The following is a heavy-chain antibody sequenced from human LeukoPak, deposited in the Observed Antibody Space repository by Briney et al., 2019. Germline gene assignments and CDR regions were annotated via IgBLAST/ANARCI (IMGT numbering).Heavy chain of an antibody. J-gene: IGHJ3*02. CDR2: MNPNSGNT. Sequence: GASVKVSCKASGYTFTSYDINWVRQAPGQGLEWMGWMNPNSGNTGYAQKFQGRVTMTRNTSISTAYMELSSLRSEDTAVYYCARYNYDILTGYSAFDIWGQGTMVTVSS. CDR1: GYTFTSYD. D-gene: IGHD3-9*01. V-gene: IGHV1-8*01. CDR3: ARYNYDILTGYSAFDI.